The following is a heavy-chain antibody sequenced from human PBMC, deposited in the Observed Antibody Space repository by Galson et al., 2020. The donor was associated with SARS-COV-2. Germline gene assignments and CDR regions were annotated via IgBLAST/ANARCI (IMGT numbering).Heavy chain of an antibody. V-gene: IGHV3-30*04. J-gene: IGHJ4*02. Sequence: GGSLRLSCAASGFTFSSYAMHWVRQAPGKGLEWVAVISYDGSNKYYADSVKGRFTISRDNSKNTLYLQMNSLRAEDTAVYYCARTSCYRCHFDDWGQGTLVTVSS. D-gene: IGHD2-2*02. CDR3: ARTSCYRCHFDD. CDR2: ISYDGSNK. CDR1: GFTFSSYA.